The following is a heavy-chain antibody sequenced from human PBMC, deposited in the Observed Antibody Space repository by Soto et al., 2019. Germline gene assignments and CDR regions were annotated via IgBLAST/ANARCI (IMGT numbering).Heavy chain of an antibody. J-gene: IGHJ6*02. Sequence: KPSETLSLTCTISGGSISNYYWSWIRQPPGKGLEWIGYIYYSGRTKYNPSLESRVTISVDTSRNQLSLKLSAVTAADTAVYYCERSPAGGTLTPYYYYRMDVWGQGTTVTVSS. CDR2: IYYSGRT. D-gene: IGHD3-9*01. CDR1: GGSISNYY. V-gene: IGHV4-59*12. CDR3: ERSPAGGTLTPYYYYRMDV.